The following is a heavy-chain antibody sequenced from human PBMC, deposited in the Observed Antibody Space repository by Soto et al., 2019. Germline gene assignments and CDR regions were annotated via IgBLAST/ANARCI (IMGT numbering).Heavy chain of an antibody. J-gene: IGHJ5*02. CDR1: GFSFSKYG. CDR2: VSSDGNNK. D-gene: IGHD1-1*01. CDR3: AKDRVIQLLPIWPDP. Sequence: GGSLRLSCVASGFSFSKYGMHWVRQAPGKGLGWVAFVSSDGNNKYYADSVKGRFTISRDNSRNTVYLQVDSLRIDDTALYYCAKDRVIQLLPIWPDPWGQGTLVTVSS. V-gene: IGHV3-30*18.